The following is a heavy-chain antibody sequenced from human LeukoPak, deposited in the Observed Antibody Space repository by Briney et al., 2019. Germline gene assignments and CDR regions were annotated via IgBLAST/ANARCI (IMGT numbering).Heavy chain of an antibody. J-gene: IGHJ4*02. Sequence: PSETLSLTCAVYGGSFSGYYWSWIRQPPGKGLEWIGEINHSGSTNYNPSLKSRVTISVDTSKNQFSLKLSSVTAADTAVYYCARGLKLEIDCWGQGTLVTVSS. D-gene: IGHD1-1*01. V-gene: IGHV4-34*01. CDR2: INHSGST. CDR1: GGSFSGYY. CDR3: ARGLKLEIDC.